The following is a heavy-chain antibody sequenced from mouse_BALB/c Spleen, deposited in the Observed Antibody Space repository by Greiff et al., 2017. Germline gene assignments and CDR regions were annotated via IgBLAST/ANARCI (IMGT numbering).Heavy chain of an antibody. D-gene: IGHD4-1*01. J-gene: IGHJ2*01. V-gene: IGHV5-17*02. Sequence: EVKLMESGGGLVQPGGSRKLSCAASGFTFSSFGMHWVRQAPEKGLEWVAYISSGSSTIYYADTVKGRFTISRDNPKNTLFLQMTSLRSEDTAMYYCARLGGQKNFDYWGQGTTLTVSS. CDR2: ISSGSSTI. CDR3: ARLGGQKNFDY. CDR1: GFTFSSFG.